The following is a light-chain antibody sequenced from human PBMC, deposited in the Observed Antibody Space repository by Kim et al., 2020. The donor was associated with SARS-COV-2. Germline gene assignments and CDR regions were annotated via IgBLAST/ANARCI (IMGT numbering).Light chain of an antibody. V-gene: IGLV1-47*01. CDR3: AAWDDSLSAWV. Sequence: GQWVTFSFSGTSHNHGSNDVHWDQQLPGTAPKLLIYRNKQRPSGVPDRFSGSKSGTSASLAISGLRSEDEADYYCAAWDDSLSAWVFGGGTQLTVL. CDR1: SHNHGSND. J-gene: IGLJ3*02. CDR2: RNK.